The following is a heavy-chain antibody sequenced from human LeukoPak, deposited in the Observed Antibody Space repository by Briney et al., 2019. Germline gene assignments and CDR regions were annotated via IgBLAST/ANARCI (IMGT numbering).Heavy chain of an antibody. V-gene: IGHV3-53*01. D-gene: IGHD3-10*01. J-gene: IGHJ6*02. CDR2: IYSGGST. CDR3: ARDRMVRGVIIPHYYYGMDV. Sequence: GGSLRLSCAASGFTVSSNYMSWVRQAPGKGLEWVSVIYSGGSTYYADSVKGRFTTSRDNSKNTLYLQMNSLRAEDTAVYYCARDRMVRGVIIPHYYYGMDVWGQGTTVTVSS. CDR1: GFTVSSNY.